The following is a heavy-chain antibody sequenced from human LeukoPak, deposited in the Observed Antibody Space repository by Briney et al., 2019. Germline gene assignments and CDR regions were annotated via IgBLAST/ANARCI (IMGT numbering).Heavy chain of an antibody. J-gene: IGHJ4*02. Sequence: GGSLRLSCAASGFTFNSYAMYWVRQAPGKGLEWVSGIFGSGGSAHYADSVKGRLTISRDNFKNTVYLQMDSLRVDDTAVYYCGKTTTGYSSGRYPGWPVDYWGQGTLVTVSS. CDR2: IFGSGGSA. V-gene: IGHV3-23*01. D-gene: IGHD6-19*01. CDR3: GKTTTGYSSGRYPGWPVDY. CDR1: GFTFNSYA.